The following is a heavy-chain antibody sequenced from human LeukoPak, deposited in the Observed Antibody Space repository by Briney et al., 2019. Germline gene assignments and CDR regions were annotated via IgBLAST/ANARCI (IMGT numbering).Heavy chain of an antibody. CDR3: ARDDVSYYDSSGYWVFDY. D-gene: IGHD3-22*01. CDR1: GFTFSDYY. J-gene: IGHJ4*02. CDR2: ISSSGSTI. Sequence: PGGSLRLSCAASGFTFSDYYMSWIRQAPGKGLEWVSYISSSGSTIYYADSVKGRFTISRDNAKNSLYLQMNSLRAEDTAVYYCARDDVSYYDSSGYWVFDYWGQGTLVTVSS. V-gene: IGHV3-11*04.